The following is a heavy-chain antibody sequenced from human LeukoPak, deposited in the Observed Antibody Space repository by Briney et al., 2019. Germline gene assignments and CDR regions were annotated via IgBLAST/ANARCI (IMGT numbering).Heavy chain of an antibody. J-gene: IGHJ6*03. Sequence: GGSLRLSCAASGFTFSSYSMNWVRQAPGKGLEWVSYISSSSSTIYYADSVKGRFTISRDNAKNSLYLQMNSLRAEDTAVYYCARAIRYSSSLYYYYYYMDVWGKGTTVTVSS. D-gene: IGHD6-6*01. V-gene: IGHV3-48*01. CDR3: ARAIRYSSSLYYYYYYMDV. CDR2: ISSSSSTI. CDR1: GFTFSSYS.